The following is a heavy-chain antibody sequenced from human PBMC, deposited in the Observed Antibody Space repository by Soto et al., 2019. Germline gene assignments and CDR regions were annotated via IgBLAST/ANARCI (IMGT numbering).Heavy chain of an antibody. CDR3: AKPPVITASYYYYDMDV. J-gene: IGHJ6*02. Sequence: EAQLSESGGGLVQPGGSLRLSCAASGFTFSTYPMSWVRQAPGKGLEWVSGISGSGISTYYADSVKGRFTISRDNSKNTVFVQMNSLRAEDTAVYYCAKPPVITASYYYYDMDVWGQGTTVTVSS. D-gene: IGHD4-4*01. V-gene: IGHV3-23*01. CDR2: ISGSGIST. CDR1: GFTFSTYP.